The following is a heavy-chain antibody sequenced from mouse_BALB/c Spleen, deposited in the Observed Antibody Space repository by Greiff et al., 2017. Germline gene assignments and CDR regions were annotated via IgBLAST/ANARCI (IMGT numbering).Heavy chain of an antibody. V-gene: IGHV1S81*02. D-gene: IGHD2-4*01. CDR1: GYTFTSYW. J-gene: IGHJ2*01. CDR2: INPSNGRT. Sequence: QVQLQQPGAELVKPGASVKLSCKASGYTFTSYWMHWVKQRPGQGLEWIGEINPSNGRTNYNEKFKSKATLTVDKSSSTAYMQLSSLTSEDSAVYYCANYDYAEYYFDYWGQGTTLTVSS. CDR3: ANYDYAEYYFDY.